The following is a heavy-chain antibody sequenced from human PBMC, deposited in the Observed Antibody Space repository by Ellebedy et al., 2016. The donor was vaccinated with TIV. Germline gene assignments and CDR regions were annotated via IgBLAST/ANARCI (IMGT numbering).Heavy chain of an antibody. CDR1: GFTFNTYA. J-gene: IGHJ3*02. CDR2: FSGSGGST. Sequence: PGGSLRLSCAASGFTFNTYAMSWVRQAPGKGLEWVSTFSGSGGSTYYADSVRGRFTISRDNSKNTLYLRMNSLRHEDTALYYCISDIVGDGFDNWGQGTMVTVSS. D-gene: IGHD5-12*01. V-gene: IGHV3-23*01. CDR3: ISDIVGDGFDN.